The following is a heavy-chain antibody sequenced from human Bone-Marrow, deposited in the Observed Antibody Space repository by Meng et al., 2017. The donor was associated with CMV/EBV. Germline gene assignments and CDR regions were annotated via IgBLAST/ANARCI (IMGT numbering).Heavy chain of an antibody. Sequence: ASVKVSCKASGYTFIAYYIYWVRQAPGQGLEWMGWINPKSGDTNCAEKFQGRVTMTRDTSINTTYMEVNGLKPDDTAIYYCATDLGSGWFLGYWGQGLLVTVSS. CDR2: INPKSGDT. CDR1: GYTFIAYY. D-gene: IGHD6-19*01. CDR3: ATDLGSGWFLGY. J-gene: IGHJ4*02. V-gene: IGHV1-2*02.